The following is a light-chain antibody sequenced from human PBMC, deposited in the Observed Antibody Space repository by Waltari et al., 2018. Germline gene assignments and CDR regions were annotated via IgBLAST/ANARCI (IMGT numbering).Light chain of an antibody. CDR1: SGHSSNI. J-gene: IGLJ3*02. CDR3: QTGGHGTWV. CDR2: VNSDGSH. V-gene: IGLV4-69*01. Sequence: QLVVTQSPSASAPLGASVTLTCTLSSGHSSNIVAWLQQRPAKGPRYLMKVNSDGSHIKGDDIPDRFSGSSSGAERYLTISSLQPDDEADYYCQTGGHGTWVFGGGTTLTVL.